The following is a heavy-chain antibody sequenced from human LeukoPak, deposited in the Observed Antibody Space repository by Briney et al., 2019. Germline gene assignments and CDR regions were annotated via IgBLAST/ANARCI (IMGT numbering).Heavy chain of an antibody. CDR3: AREGVWKRYLYIGGYSYYYIDF. D-gene: IGHD3-16*02. J-gene: IGHJ6*03. CDR2: IYYSGST. Sequence: SETLSLTCTVSGGSISSYYWSWIRQPPGKGLEWIGCIYYSGSTNYNPSFMSRVTISVDTSKNQFSLKLSSVTAADTAVYYCAREGVWKRYLYIGGYSYYYIDFWGKGTTVTVSS. CDR1: GGSISSYY. V-gene: IGHV4-59*01.